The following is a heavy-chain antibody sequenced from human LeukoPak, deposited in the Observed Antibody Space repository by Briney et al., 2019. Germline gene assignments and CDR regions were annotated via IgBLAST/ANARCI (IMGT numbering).Heavy chain of an antibody. CDR2: ISGSADIT. V-gene: IGHV3-23*01. CDR1: GFTFATYA. J-gene: IGHJ5*02. D-gene: IGHD5-12*01. Sequence: PGGSLRLSCAASGFTFATYAMSWVRQPPGKGLECFLSISGSADITYYADSVKGRFTISRDNSKNTLYLQMNSLSAEDTAVYFCARGVGVGYVANWFDPWGQGTLVTVSS. CDR3: ARGVGVGYVANWFDP.